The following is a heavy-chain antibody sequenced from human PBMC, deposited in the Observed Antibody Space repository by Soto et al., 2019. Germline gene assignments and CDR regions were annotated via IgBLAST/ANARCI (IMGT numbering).Heavy chain of an antibody. CDR2: IDPSDSYT. J-gene: IGHJ3*02. D-gene: IGHD1-7*01. Sequence: VESLKISCKGSGYIFTSYWISCCRQMPGKGLEWMGRIDPSDSYTNYSPSFQGHVTISADKSISTAYLQWSSLKASDTAMYYCARQDNWNYGAFDIWGQGTMVTVSS. V-gene: IGHV5-10-1*01. CDR3: ARQDNWNYGAFDI. CDR1: GYIFTSYW.